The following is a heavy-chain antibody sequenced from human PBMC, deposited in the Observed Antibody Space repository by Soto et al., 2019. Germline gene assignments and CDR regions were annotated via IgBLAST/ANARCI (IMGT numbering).Heavy chain of an antibody. CDR3: ARSLSTIAARPDY. D-gene: IGHD6-6*01. V-gene: IGHV1-2*02. CDR2: INPNTGGT. Sequence: QVQLVQSGAEVRKPGASVKVSCKTSGYTFTGYYVHWVRQAPGQGREYMGWINPNTGGTKFAQKFQGRVTMTRDTSISTAYMELSWLVSDDTAVYFCARSLSTIAARPDYWGQGTLVTVSS. CDR1: GYTFTGYY. J-gene: IGHJ4*02.